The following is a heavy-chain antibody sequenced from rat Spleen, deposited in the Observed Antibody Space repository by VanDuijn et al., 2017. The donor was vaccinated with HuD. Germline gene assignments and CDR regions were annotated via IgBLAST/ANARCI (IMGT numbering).Heavy chain of an antibody. CDR1: GYTFTSYY. J-gene: IGHJ1*01. Sequence: QVQLQQSGAELAKPGSSVKISCKASGYTFTSYYISWIKQTTGQGLEYIGYVHTGSGNTNYNEKFKAKATLTVDKSSSTAFMQLSSLTPDDSAVYYCARRGYLPDWYFDFWGPGTMVTVSS. V-gene: IGHV1-43*01. CDR2: VHTGSGNT. D-gene: IGHD1-11*01. CDR3: ARRGYLPDWYFDF.